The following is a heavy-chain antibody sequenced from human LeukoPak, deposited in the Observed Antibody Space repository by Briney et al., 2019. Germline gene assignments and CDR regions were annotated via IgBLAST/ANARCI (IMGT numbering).Heavy chain of an antibody. J-gene: IGHJ4*02. CDR1: GFTLSSYA. Sequence: GGSLRLSCAASGFTLSSYAMHWVRQAPGKGLEWVAVISYDGSNKYYADSVKGRFTISRDNSKNTLYLRMNSLRAEDTAVYYCARDRGGSYFDYWGQGTLVTVSS. CDR3: ARDRGGSYFDY. CDR2: ISYDGSNK. D-gene: IGHD1-26*01. V-gene: IGHV3-30-3*01.